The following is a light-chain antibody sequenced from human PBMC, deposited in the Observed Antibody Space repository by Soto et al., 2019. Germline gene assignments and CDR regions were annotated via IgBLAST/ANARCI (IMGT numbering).Light chain of an antibody. V-gene: IGKV3-11*01. CDR1: QSVTNRY. Sequence: ESVLTQSPGTLSLSPWERATLSCTASQSVTNRYFAWYQQRPGQAPRLLIYGISNRATGIPARFSGSGSGTDFTLTISSLEPEDFAAYYCQHRSNWPRTFGQGTKVDIK. CDR2: GIS. CDR3: QHRSNWPRT. J-gene: IGKJ1*01.